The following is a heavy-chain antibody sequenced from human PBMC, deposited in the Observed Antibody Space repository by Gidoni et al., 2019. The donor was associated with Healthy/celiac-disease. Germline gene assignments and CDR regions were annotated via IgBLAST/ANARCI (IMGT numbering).Heavy chain of an antibody. CDR1: GFPFADYA. CDR2: ISWNSGSI. D-gene: IGHD6-13*01. Sequence: EVQLVESGGGLVQHGRSLRLSCAASGFPFADYAMHWVRHAPGKGLEWVSGISWNSGSIGYADSVKGRFTISRDNAKNSLYLQMNSLRAEDTALYYCAKDTVGAAAGLDDAFDIWGQGTMVTVSS. J-gene: IGHJ3*02. V-gene: IGHV3-9*01. CDR3: AKDTVGAAAGLDDAFDI.